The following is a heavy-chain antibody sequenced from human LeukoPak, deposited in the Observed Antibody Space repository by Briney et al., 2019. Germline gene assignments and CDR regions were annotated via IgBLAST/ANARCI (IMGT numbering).Heavy chain of an antibody. CDR1: GFTLSTHG. V-gene: IGHV3-30*02. CDR3: AKDIVMVRGVIKDSDY. J-gene: IGHJ4*02. CDR2: IRYDGSNK. Sequence: GGSLRLSCAASGFTLSTHGMHWVRQAPGKGLAWVAFIRYDGSNKYYADSVKGRFTISRDNSKNTLYLQMNSLRAEDTAVYYCAKDIVMVRGVIKDSDYWGQGTLVTVSS. D-gene: IGHD3-10*01.